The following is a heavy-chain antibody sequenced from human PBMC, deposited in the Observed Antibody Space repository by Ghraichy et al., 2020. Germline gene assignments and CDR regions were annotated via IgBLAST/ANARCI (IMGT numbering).Heavy chain of an antibody. CDR1: GGSISSNSYY. J-gene: IGHJ6*02. V-gene: IGHV4-39*01. CDR2: LYYSGGT. Sequence: SETLSLTCTVSGGSISSNSYYWGWIRQPPGKELEWIGNLYYSGGTYYNPSLKSRVTISVDTSKNLFFLKLSSVTAADTAVYYCARQGPLYYYYYGMDVWGQGTTVTVSS. CDR3: ARQGPLYYYYYGMDV.